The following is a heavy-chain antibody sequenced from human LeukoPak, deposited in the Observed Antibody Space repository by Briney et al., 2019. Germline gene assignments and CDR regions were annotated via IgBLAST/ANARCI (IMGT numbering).Heavy chain of an antibody. J-gene: IGHJ4*02. Sequence: GGSLRLSCVASGFTFSSYGMHWVRQAPGKGMEWVAVISNDGSSKYYTDSVKGRVTTARDNSKNTLYLQMNSLKAEDTAVYYCARGENSKTYPVSGYWGRGTLVTVSS. CDR3: ARGENSKTYPVSGY. D-gene: IGHD2/OR15-2a*01. CDR2: ISNDGSSK. V-gene: IGHV3-30*03. CDR1: GFTFSSYG.